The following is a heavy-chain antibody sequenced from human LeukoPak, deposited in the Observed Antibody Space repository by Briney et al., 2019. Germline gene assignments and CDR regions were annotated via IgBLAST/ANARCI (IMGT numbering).Heavy chain of an antibody. CDR3: ARDHLRGPYNYYFDY. CDR2: ISSSSSTI. D-gene: IGHD5-24*01. Sequence: GGSLRLSCAASGFTFSSYSMNWVRQAPGKGLEWVSYISSSSSTIYYADSVKGRFTISRDNAKNSLYLQMNSLRAEDTAVYYCARDHLRGPYNYYFDYWGQGTLVTVSS. J-gene: IGHJ4*02. V-gene: IGHV3-48*01. CDR1: GFTFSSYS.